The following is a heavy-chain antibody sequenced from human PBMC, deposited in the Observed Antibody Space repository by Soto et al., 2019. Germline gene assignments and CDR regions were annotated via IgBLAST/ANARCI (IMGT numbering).Heavy chain of an antibody. J-gene: IGHJ4*02. V-gene: IGHV4-31*03. D-gene: IGHD3-10*01. CDR1: GASIGSGAYY. CDR2: IYYTGNT. CDR3: ARARGVFAYFDS. Sequence: QVQLQESGPGLVKPSQTLSLTCTVSGASIGSGAYYWSWIRQHPGRGLEWIGYIYYTGNTFYNPSLESRLTISGVTSNDPFSLKLSTVAAGDTAVYFCARARGVFAYFDSWGQGTLVTVSS.